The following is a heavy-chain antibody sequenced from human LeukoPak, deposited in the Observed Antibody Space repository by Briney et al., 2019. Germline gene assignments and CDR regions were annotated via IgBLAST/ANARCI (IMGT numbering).Heavy chain of an antibody. V-gene: IGHV3-23*01. J-gene: IGHJ4*02. Sequence: GGSLRLSCAASGFTFSSYAISWVRQAPGKGLDCVSAISGGSPVTYYTDSVKGRFTISRDNSKNTLYLEMNSLRAEDTAAYYWARRVSSGWYDYWGQGTLVTVSS. CDR1: GFTFSSYA. D-gene: IGHD6-19*01. CDR2: ISGGSPVT. CDR3: ARRVSSGWYDY.